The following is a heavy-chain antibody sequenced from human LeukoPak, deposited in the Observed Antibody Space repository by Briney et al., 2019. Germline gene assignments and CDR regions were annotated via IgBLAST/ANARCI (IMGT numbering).Heavy chain of an antibody. V-gene: IGHV1-18*01. D-gene: IGHD6-13*01. CDR1: GYTFTSYG. CDR3: ARDTGLPYSSSWYAAFDY. J-gene: IGHJ4*02. CDR2: ISAYNGNT. Sequence: ASVEVSCKASGYTFTSYGISWVRQAPGQGLEWMGWISAYNGNTNYAQKLQGRVTMTTDASTSTAYMELRSLRSDDTAVYYCARDTGLPYSSSWYAAFDYWGQGTLVTVSS.